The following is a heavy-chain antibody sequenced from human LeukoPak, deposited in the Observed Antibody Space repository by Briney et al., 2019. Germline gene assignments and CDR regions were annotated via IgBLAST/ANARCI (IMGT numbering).Heavy chain of an antibody. V-gene: IGHV3-23*01. J-gene: IGHJ4*02. CDR2: ISLGGGST. CDR3: ANGYRYCSSTSCDFDY. D-gene: IGHD2-2*01. CDR1: GFTFSSYG. Sequence: PGGSLRLSCAASGFTFSSYGMHWVRQAPGKGLEWVSAISLGGGSTYYADSVKGRFTISRDNSKNTLYLQMNSLRAEDTAVYYCANGYRYCSSTSCDFDYWGQGTLVTVSS.